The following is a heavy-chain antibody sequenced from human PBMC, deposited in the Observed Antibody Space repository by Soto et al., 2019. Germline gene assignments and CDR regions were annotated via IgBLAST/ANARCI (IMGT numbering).Heavy chain of an antibody. J-gene: IGHJ4*02. CDR1: GFTFSNSG. V-gene: IGHV3-74*01. CDR3: VKVLARRVGLLLLYFDY. D-gene: IGHD1-26*01. Sequence: PGRSLRLSCAAAGFTFSNSGMHWVRQVSGKGLEWVSRINADGTSTSYADSVKGRFTISRDNAKKTLYLHVNSLRAEDTAVYYCVKVLARRVGLLLLYFDYRRQVDLVT. CDR2: INADGTST.